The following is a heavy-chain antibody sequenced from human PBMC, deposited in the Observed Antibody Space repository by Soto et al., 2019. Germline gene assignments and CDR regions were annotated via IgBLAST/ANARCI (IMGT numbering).Heavy chain of an antibody. Sequence: QLQLQESGPGLVKPSETLSLTCTVSGGSISSSGYYWGWIRQPPGKGLEWIASISYSGSTYYHPSLKRRLTISVDTSKNQFSLKLKSVTASDTALYYCARPGSVAGWYYFDYWGQGTLVIVSS. D-gene: IGHD6-19*01. V-gene: IGHV4-39*01. CDR3: ARPGSVAGWYYFDY. CDR2: ISYSGST. CDR1: GGSISSSGYY. J-gene: IGHJ4*02.